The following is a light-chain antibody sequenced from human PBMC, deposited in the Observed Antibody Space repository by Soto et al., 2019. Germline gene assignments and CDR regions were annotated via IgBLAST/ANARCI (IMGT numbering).Light chain of an antibody. J-gene: IGLJ2*01. CDR1: SSNIGDNY. CDR2: DNS. Sequence: QSVLTQPPSVSAAPGQKVTISCSGSSSNIGDNYVSWYQQFPGTAPKLLIYDNSQRPSGIPDRFSGSTSGTSATLGITGLQTGDEADYYCGTWDTSLSAGVFGGGIKVTVL. V-gene: IGLV1-51*01. CDR3: GTWDTSLSAGV.